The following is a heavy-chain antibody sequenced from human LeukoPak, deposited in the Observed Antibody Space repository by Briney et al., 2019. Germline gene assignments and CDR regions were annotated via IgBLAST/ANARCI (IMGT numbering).Heavy chain of an antibody. CDR2: ISGSGGST. V-gene: IGHV3-23*01. CDR1: GFTFSSYA. D-gene: IGHD3-22*01. CDR3: AKTQDGGRYYYDSSGYTKDY. Sequence: GGSLRLSCAASGFTFSSYAMSWVRQAPGKGLEWVSAISGSGGSTYYADSVKGRFTISRDNSKDTLYLQMNSLRAEDTAVYYCAKTQDGGRYYYDSSGYTKDYWGQGTLVTVSS. J-gene: IGHJ4*02.